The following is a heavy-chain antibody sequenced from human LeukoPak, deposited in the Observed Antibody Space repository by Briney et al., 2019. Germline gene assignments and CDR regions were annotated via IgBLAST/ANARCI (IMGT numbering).Heavy chain of an antibody. V-gene: IGHV4-59*02. CDR3: AAFSGSYWGGFDY. Sequence: PSETLSLTCTISGGSVSDYYWSWIRQSPGKGLEWIGYIYHTGSTSYSPSLKSRVTISADTSQNQFSLKLSSVTAADTAVYYCAAFSGSYWGGFDYWGQGTLVTVSS. D-gene: IGHD1-26*01. CDR1: GGSVSDYY. CDR2: IYHTGST. J-gene: IGHJ4*02.